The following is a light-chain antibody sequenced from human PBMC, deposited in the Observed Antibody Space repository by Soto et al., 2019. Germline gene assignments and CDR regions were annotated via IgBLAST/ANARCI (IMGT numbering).Light chain of an antibody. J-gene: IGKJ1*01. CDR3: QQYNSWSWT. Sequence: DIQMTQSPSTLSASVGDRVTITCRASQSISSWLAWYQQKPGKAPKLLIYDASSLEGGVPSRFSGSGSGTEFTLTISSLQPDDFATYYCQQYNSWSWTFGQGTKVDIK. V-gene: IGKV1-5*01. CDR1: QSISSW. CDR2: DAS.